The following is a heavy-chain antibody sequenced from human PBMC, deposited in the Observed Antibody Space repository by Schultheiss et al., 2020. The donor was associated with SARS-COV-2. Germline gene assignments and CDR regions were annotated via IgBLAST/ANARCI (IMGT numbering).Heavy chain of an antibody. CDR3: ARVPTRVPAALPLFDWYFDL. CDR2: IKQDGSEK. D-gene: IGHD2-2*01. Sequence: GESLKISCAASGFTFSSYWMSWVRQAPGKGLEWVANIKQDGSEKYYVDSVKGRFTISRDNAKNSLYLQMNSLRAEDTAVYYCARVPTRVPAALPLFDWYFDLWGRGTLVTVSS. CDR1: GFTFSSYW. V-gene: IGHV3-7*01. J-gene: IGHJ2*01.